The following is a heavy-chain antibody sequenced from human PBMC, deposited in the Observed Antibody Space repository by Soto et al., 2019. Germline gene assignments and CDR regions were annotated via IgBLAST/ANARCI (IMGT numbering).Heavy chain of an antibody. CDR1: GFSLTTDRVG. V-gene: IGHV2-5*02. CDR3: AHAYGGRSLY. Sequence: QITLKESGPTLVKPTQTLTLTCTFSGFSLTTDRVGVGWIRQPPGEALEWLAVIYWDDSKTYRPSLESRLTITKDTSKNQAALTMTNMDSPDTATYYCAHAYGGRSLYWGQGTLVTVSS. CDR2: IYWDDSK. D-gene: IGHD1-26*01. J-gene: IGHJ4*02.